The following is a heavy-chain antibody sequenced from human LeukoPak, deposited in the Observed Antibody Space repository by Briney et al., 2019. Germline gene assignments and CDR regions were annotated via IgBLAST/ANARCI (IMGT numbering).Heavy chain of an antibody. CDR3: ARGYDFWSGIWDY. CDR1: GFTFSSYW. CDR2: IKQDGSEK. D-gene: IGHD3-3*01. V-gene: IGHV3-7*04. Sequence: PGGSLRLSYAASGFTFSSYWMSWVRQAPGKGLEWVANIKQDGSEKYYVDSVKGRFTISRDNAKNSLYLQMNSLRAEDTAVYYCARGYDFWSGIWDYWGQGTLVTVSS. J-gene: IGHJ4*02.